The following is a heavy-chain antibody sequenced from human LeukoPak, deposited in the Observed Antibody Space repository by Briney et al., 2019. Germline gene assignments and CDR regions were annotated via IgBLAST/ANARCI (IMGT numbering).Heavy chain of an antibody. D-gene: IGHD4-11*01. J-gene: IGHJ6*02. CDR3: ARGPMTTVTNYYYYYGMDV. V-gene: IGHV1-69*04. Sequence: IPILGIANYAQKFQGRVTITADKSTSTAYMELSSLRSEDTAVYYCARGPMTTVTNYYYYYGMDVWGQGTTVTVSS. CDR2: IPILGIA.